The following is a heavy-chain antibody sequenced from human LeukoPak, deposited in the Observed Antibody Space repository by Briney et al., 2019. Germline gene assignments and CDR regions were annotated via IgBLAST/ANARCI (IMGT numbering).Heavy chain of an antibody. J-gene: IGHJ4*02. D-gene: IGHD6-13*01. CDR1: GFRFTDYG. Sequence: PGGSLRLSCAASGFRFTDYGMHWVRQAPGEGLEWVAFIRYDESDKYYADSVKGRFTISRDNSKNTLTLQMNSLKTEDTSIYFCAKGAWAADGPMGNNFASWGQGTLVTVSS. CDR2: IRYDESDK. CDR3: AKGAWAADGPMGNNFAS. V-gene: IGHV3-30*02.